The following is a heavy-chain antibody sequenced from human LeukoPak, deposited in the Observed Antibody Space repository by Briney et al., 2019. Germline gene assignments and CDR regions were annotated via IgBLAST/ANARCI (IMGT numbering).Heavy chain of an antibody. CDR3: AAAGSPL. Sequence: GGSLRLSCAGSGFTFSAYWMSWVRQAPGKGLEWVATIREDGSEKYYVDSVKGRFTISRDNAKNSLYLQMNSLRAEDTAVYYCAAAGSPLWGQGTLVTVSS. D-gene: IGHD6-13*01. V-gene: IGHV3-7*01. CDR1: GFTFSAYW. CDR2: IREDGSEK. J-gene: IGHJ4*02.